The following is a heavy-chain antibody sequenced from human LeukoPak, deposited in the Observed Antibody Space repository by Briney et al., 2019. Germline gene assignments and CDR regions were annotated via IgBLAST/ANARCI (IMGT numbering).Heavy chain of an antibody. Sequence: PGGSLRLSCAASGFTFSSYGMHWVRQAPGKGLEWVAFIRYDGSNKYYADSVKGRFTISRDNSKNTLYLQMNSLRVEDTSIYYCVRDYSWGFDYWGQGTVVAVSS. J-gene: IGHJ4*02. CDR2: IRYDGSNK. CDR3: VRDYSWGFDY. D-gene: IGHD5-18*01. CDR1: GFTFSSYG. V-gene: IGHV3-30*02.